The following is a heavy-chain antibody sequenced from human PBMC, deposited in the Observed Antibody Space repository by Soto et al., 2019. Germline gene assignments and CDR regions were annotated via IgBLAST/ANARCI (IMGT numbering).Heavy chain of an antibody. CDR3: AGSIGSYYRFHPLDY. CDR2: IYTSGGT. J-gene: IGHJ4*02. CDR1: GGSISSYY. D-gene: IGHD1-26*01. Sequence: SETLSLTCTVSGGSISSYYWSWIRQPAGKGLEWIGRIYTSGGTNYNPSPKSRVTMSVDTSKTQFFLTLSSVTAADTAVYYCAGSIGSYYRFHPLDYWGQGTLVTVSS. V-gene: IGHV4-4*07.